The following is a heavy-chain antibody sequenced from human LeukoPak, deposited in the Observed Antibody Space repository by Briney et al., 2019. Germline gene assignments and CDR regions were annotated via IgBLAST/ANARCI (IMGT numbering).Heavy chain of an antibody. CDR3: ARDGFIAAATDY. V-gene: IGHV3-21*01. J-gene: IGHJ4*02. Sequence: PGGSLRLSCAASGFTFSNYAMNWVRQAPGKGLEWVSSISSSSSYIYYADSVKGRFTISRDNAKNSQYLQMNSLRAEDTAVYYCARDGFIAAATDYWGQGTLVTVSS. CDR2: ISSSSSYI. D-gene: IGHD6-13*01. CDR1: GFTFSNYA.